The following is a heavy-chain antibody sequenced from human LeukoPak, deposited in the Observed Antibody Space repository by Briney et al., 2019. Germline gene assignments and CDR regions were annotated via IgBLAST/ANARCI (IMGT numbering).Heavy chain of an antibody. Sequence: SETLSLTCAVYGGSFSGYYWSWIRQPPGKGLEWIGEINHSGSTNYNPSLKSRVTISVDTSKNQFSLKLSSVTAADTAVYYCARGSGGDSSSWYDYYYMDVWGKGTTVTVSS. CDR3: ARGSGGDSSSWYDYYYMDV. V-gene: IGHV4-34*01. D-gene: IGHD6-13*01. CDR1: GGSFSGYY. CDR2: INHSGST. J-gene: IGHJ6*03.